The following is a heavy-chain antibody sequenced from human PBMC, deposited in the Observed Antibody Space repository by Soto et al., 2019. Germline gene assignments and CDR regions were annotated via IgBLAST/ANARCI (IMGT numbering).Heavy chain of an antibody. CDR2: IYYSGST. D-gene: IGHD1-26*01. CDR1: GGSISSYY. CDR3: ARGSGSYHLSIFDY. V-gene: IGHV4-59*01. J-gene: IGHJ4*02. Sequence: PSEPLSLTCTVSGGSISSYYWSWIRQPPGKGLEWIGYIYYSGSTNYNPSLKSRVTISVDTSKNQFSLKLSSVTAADTAVYYCARGSGSYHLSIFDYWGQGTLVTVS.